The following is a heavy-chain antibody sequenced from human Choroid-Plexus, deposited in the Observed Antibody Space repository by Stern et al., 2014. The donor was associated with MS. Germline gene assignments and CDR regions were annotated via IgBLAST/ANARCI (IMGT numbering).Heavy chain of an antibody. J-gene: IGHJ6*02. Sequence: QVQLVQSGAEVQKLGASVKVSCKTSGYIFTGYYIHWVRQAPGQGLEWMAWINPNTGGTKYAQKFQGRVTMSRDTSISTAYVELSSLTSDDTAVYYCARDQRGITIFGVVTDYYYLGMDVWGQGTTVTVSS. V-gene: IGHV1-2*02. CDR1: GYIFTGYY. CDR2: INPNTGGT. D-gene: IGHD3-3*01. CDR3: ARDQRGITIFGVVTDYYYLGMDV.